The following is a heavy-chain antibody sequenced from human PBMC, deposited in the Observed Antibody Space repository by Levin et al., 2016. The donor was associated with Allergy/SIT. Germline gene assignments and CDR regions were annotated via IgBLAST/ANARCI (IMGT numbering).Heavy chain of an antibody. Sequence: GESLKISCAASGFTFSSYSMNWVRQAPGKGLEWVSSISSSSSYIYYADSVKGRFTISRDNAKNSLYLQMNSLRAEDTAVYYCARDLEDADYYDSSVPADFDYWGQGTLVTVSS. CDR1: GFTFSSYS. CDR2: ISSSSSYI. V-gene: IGHV3-21*01. J-gene: IGHJ4*02. D-gene: IGHD3-22*01. CDR3: ARDLEDADYYDSSVPADFDY.